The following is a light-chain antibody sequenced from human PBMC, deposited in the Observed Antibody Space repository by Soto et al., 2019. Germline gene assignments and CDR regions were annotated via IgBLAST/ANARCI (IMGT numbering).Light chain of an antibody. CDR2: GAS. CDR3: QQYNNWPPYT. J-gene: IGKJ2*01. Sequence: ELVMTQSPATLSVSPGERATLSCRASQSVSSNLAWYQQKPGQAPRLVIYGASTRATGFPARFSGSGSGTEFTLTISSLQPEDFAVYYCQQYNNWPPYTFGQGTKVDI. CDR1: QSVSSN. V-gene: IGKV3-15*01.